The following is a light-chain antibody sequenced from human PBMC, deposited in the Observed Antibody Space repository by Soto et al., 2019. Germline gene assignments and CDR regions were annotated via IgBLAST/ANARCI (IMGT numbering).Light chain of an antibody. V-gene: IGKV3-20*01. CDR2: GAS. CDR3: QQYGSSSGT. J-gene: IGKJ1*01. Sequence: EIVLTHSPGTLYLSPGERAALSWSASQSVSSSYLAWYQQKPGQAPRLLIYGASSRATGIPDRFSGSGSGTDFTLTISRLEPEDFAVYYCQQYGSSSGTFGQGTKVDIK. CDR1: QSVSSSY.